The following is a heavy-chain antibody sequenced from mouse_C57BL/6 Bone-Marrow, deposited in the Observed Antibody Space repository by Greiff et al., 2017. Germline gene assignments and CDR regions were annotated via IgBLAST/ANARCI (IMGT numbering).Heavy chain of an antibody. V-gene: IGHV12-3*01. D-gene: IGHD1-1*01. CDR1: GFPITSGYY. CDR3: AGGLRNYAMDY. J-gene: IGHJ4*01. CDR2: ITHSGET. Sequence: VQLQQSGPGLVKPSQSLFLTCSITGFPITSGYYWIWIRQSPGKPLEWMGYITHSGETFYNPSLQSPISITRETSKNQFFLHLNSVTTEDTAMYYCAGGLRNYAMDYWGQGTSVTVSS.